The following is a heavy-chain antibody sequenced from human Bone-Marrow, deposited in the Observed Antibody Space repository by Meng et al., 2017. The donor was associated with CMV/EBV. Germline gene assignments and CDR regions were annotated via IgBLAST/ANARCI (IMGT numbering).Heavy chain of an antibody. CDR2: ISSSGSTI. J-gene: IGHJ6*01. V-gene: IGHV3-48*03. CDR3: ARDPNYYYGMDV. Sequence: GGSLRLSCAASGFTFSSYEMNWVRQAPGKGLEWVSYISSSGSTIYYADSVKGRFTISRDNAKNSLYLQMNSLRAEDTAVYYCARDPNYYYGMDVWGQGPTVTGCS. CDR1: GFTFSSYE.